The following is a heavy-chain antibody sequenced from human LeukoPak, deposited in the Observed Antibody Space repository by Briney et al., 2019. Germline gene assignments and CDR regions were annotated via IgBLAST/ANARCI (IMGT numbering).Heavy chain of an antibody. D-gene: IGHD6-19*01. CDR2: ISGSDGST. V-gene: IGHV3-23*01. Sequence: GGSLRLSCAASGFTFRIYAMSWVRQAPGKGLEWVSTISGSDGSTNYADSVKGRFSISRDNSKNTLYLQMKSLRAEDAAVYYCAKELYGWYYDYWGQGTLVTVSS. CDR3: AKELYGWYYDY. CDR1: GFTFRIYA. J-gene: IGHJ4*02.